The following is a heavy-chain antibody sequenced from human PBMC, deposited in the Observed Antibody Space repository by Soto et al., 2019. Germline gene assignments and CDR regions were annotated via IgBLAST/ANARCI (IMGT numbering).Heavy chain of an antibody. CDR2: IYYSGTT. Sequence: PSETLSLTCTVSGGSITNYYWSWIRQPPGKGLEWIGYIYYSGTTNYNPSLKSRVTISVDTSKNQFSLKLSSVTAADTAVYYCASIYDSSGYYYGNNWFDPWGQGTLVTVS. J-gene: IGHJ5*02. D-gene: IGHD3-22*01. V-gene: IGHV4-59*12. CDR3: ASIYDSSGYYYGNNWFDP. CDR1: GGSITNYY.